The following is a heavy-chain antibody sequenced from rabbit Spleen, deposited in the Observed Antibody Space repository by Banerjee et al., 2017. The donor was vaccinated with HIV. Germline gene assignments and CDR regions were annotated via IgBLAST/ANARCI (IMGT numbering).Heavy chain of an antibody. CDR2: INAATAKP. J-gene: IGHJ4*01. CDR3: ARDLLGVIGWNFYL. V-gene: IGHV1S45*01. CDR1: GFSFSDRDV. Sequence: QEQLVESGGGLVQPEGSLTLTCKASGFSFSDRDVMCWVGQAPGKGLEWIACINAATAKPVYATWAKGRFTISRTSSTTVTLRMTSLAAADRATYFCARDLLGVIGWNFYLWGPGSLVTVS. D-gene: IGHD1-1*01.